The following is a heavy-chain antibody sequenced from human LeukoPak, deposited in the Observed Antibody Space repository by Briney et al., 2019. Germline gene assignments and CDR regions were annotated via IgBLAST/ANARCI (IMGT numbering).Heavy chain of an antibody. CDR1: GFTFSSYS. CDR3: ARRYCSSTSCYNFDY. V-gene: IGHV3-21*01. CDR2: ISSSSSYI. J-gene: IGHJ4*02. D-gene: IGHD2-2*01. Sequence: GGSLRLSCAASGFTFSSYSMNWVRQAPGKGLEWVSSISSSSSYIYYADSVKGRFTISRDNAKNSLYPQMNSLRAEDTAVYYCARRYCSSTSCYNFDYWGQGTLVTVSS.